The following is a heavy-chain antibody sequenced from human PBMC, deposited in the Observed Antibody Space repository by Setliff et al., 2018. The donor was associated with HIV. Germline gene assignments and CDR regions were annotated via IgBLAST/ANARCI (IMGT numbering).Heavy chain of an antibody. Sequence: SVKVSCKASGGIFNTYGMNWVRQAPGQGLEWMGGIIPIARAPNYAQKSQDRVTITADESTTTVYMEVRSLKSEDTALYYCARGPLYGYDRGYFDYWGQGTLVTVSS. J-gene: IGHJ4*02. V-gene: IGHV1-69*13. CDR2: IIPIARAP. D-gene: IGHD5-12*01. CDR3: ARGPLYGYDRGYFDY. CDR1: GGIFNTYG.